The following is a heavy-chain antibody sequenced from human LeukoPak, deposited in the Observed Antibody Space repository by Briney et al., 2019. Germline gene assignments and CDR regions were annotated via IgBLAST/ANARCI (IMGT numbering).Heavy chain of an antibody. CDR3: ASKQWLVLGGYMDV. CDR1: GGSFSGYY. Sequence: SETLSLTCAVYGGSFSGYYWSWIRQPPGKGLEWIGSIYYSGSTYYNPSLKSRVTISVDTYKNQFSLKLSSVTAADTAVYYCASKQWLVLGGYMDVWGKGTTVTVSS. V-gene: IGHV4-34*01. CDR2: IYYSGST. D-gene: IGHD6-19*01. J-gene: IGHJ6*03.